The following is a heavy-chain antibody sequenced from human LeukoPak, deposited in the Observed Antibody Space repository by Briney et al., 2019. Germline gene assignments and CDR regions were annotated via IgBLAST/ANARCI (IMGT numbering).Heavy chain of an antibody. Sequence: GGSLRLSRAASGFTFCNALMSWGGQAAGKRPEWFGCFKSKTHGGTTDYAAHVKGRFTISRDDSKNTLYLQMNSLKTEDTAVYYCTTFYDILTGYLGRDYWGQGTLVTASS. D-gene: IGHD3-9*01. J-gene: IGHJ4*02. V-gene: IGHV3-15*01. CDR1: GFTFCNAL. CDR2: FKSKTHGGTT. CDR3: TTFYDILTGYLGRDY.